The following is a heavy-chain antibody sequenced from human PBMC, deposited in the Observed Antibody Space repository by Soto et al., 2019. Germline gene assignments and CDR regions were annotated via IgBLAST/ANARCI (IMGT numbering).Heavy chain of an antibody. CDR1: GFTFNRYW. CDR2: INQDGSEK. V-gene: IGHV3-7*01. D-gene: IGHD7-27*01. CDR3: AREFWGRVRNDY. Sequence: EVQLVESGGGLVQPGGSLRLSCAASGFTFNRYWMTWVRQAPGKGLEWVANINQDGSEKYCVDSVKGRFTISRDNAKNPLYLQMNSLRAEDTAVYYCAREFWGRVRNDYWGQGTLVTVSS. J-gene: IGHJ4*02.